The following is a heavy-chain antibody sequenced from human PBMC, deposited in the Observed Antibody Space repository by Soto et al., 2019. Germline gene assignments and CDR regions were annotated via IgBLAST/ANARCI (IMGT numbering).Heavy chain of an antibody. J-gene: IGHJ6*03. CDR3: ARLYSSSAWGYYYMDV. Sequence: SEPLSLTCTVSGGSISSYYWSWIRQPPGKGLEWIGYIYYSGSTNYNPSLKSRVTISVDTSKNLFSLKLSSVTAADTAVYYCARLYSSSAWGYYYMDVWGKGTTVTVSS. V-gene: IGHV4-59*01. CDR2: IYYSGST. CDR1: GGSISSYY. D-gene: IGHD6-6*01.